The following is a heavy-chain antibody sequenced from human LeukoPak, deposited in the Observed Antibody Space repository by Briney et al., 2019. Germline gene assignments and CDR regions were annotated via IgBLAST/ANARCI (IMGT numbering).Heavy chain of an antibody. D-gene: IGHD1-1*01. CDR2: IIPIFGTA. CDR3: ARILRGKLERDY. V-gene: IGHV1-69*06. J-gene: IGHJ4*02. CDR1: GGTFSSYA. Sequence: GASVKVSCKASGGTFSSYAISWVRQAPGQGLEWMGGIIPIFGTANYAQKFQGRVTITADKSTSTAYMELSSLRSEDTAVYYCARILRGKLERDYWGQGTLVTVSS.